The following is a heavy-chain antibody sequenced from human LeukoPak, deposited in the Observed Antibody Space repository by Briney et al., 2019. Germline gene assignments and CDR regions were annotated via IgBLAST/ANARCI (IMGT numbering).Heavy chain of an antibody. CDR3: TTVGGYGNDFWSGYYTALGAYYYYGMDV. CDR1: GFTFSNAW. CDR2: IKSKTDGGTT. D-gene: IGHD3-3*01. J-gene: IGHJ6*02. Sequence: GGSLRLSCAASGFTFSNAWMSWVRQAPGKGLEWVGRIKSKTDGGTTDYAAPVKGRFTISRDDSKNTLYPQMNSLKTEDTAVYYCTTVGGYGNDFWSGYYTALGAYYYYGMDVWGQGTTVTISS. V-gene: IGHV3-15*01.